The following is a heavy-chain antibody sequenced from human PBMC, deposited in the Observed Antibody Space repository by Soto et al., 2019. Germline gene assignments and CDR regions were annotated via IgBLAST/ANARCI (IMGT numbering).Heavy chain of an antibody. CDR2: ISYDGSNK. J-gene: IGHJ4*02. Sequence: PGGSLRLSCAASGFTFSSYAMHWVRQAPGKGLEWVAVISYDGSNKYYADSVKGRFTISRDNSKNTLYLQMNSLRAEDTAVYYCARDRVGFLEWTSGDYWGQGTLVTVSS. CDR1: GFTFSSYA. V-gene: IGHV3-30-3*01. CDR3: ARDRVGFLEWTSGDY. D-gene: IGHD3-3*01.